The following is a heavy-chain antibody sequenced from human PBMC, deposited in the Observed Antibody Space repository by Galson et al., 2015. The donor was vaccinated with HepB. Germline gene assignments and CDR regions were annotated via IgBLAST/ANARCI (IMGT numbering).Heavy chain of an antibody. Sequence: SLRLSCAASGFTFSSYWMHWVRQAPGKGLVWVSRINSDGSSTSYADSAKGRFTISRDNAKNTLYLQMNSLRAEDTAVYYCARVDTYCSSTSCYIDYWGQGTLVTVSS. CDR3: ARVDTYCSSTSCYIDY. D-gene: IGHD2-2*02. CDR1: GFTFSSYW. V-gene: IGHV3-74*01. J-gene: IGHJ4*02. CDR2: INSDGSST.